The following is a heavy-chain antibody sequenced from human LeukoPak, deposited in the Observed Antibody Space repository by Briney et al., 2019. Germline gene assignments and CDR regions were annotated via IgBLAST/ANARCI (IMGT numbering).Heavy chain of an antibody. Sequence: PSETLSLTCAVYGGSFSGYYWSWIRQPPGKGLEWIGEINHSGSTNYNPSLKSRVTISVDTSKNQFSLKLSSVTAADTAVYYCARERRRATTVVTLDYWGQGTLVTVSS. CDR1: GGSFSGYY. D-gene: IGHD4-23*01. CDR3: ARERRRATTVVTLDY. V-gene: IGHV4-34*01. J-gene: IGHJ4*02. CDR2: INHSGST.